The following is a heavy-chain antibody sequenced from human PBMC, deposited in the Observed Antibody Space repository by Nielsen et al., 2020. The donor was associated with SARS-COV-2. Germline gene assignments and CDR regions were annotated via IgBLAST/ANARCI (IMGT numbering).Heavy chain of an antibody. J-gene: IGHJ2*01. CDR2: FYSGGTT. CDR3: ARDQDGGAATSNWYFDL. V-gene: IGHV3-53*01. D-gene: IGHD6-25*01. CDR1: GFLVSTKY. Sequence: GESLKISCAASGFLVSTKYMNWVRQAPGKGLEWVSVFYSGGTTLYADSVKGRFIISRDNSRNTLYLQMNSLRDEDTAVYYCARDQDGGAATSNWYFDLWGRGTLVIVSS.